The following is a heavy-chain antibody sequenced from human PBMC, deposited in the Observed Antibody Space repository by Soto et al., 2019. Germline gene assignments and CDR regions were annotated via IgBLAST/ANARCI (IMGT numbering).Heavy chain of an antibody. V-gene: IGHV4-4*07. Sequence: QVQLQESGPGLVKPSETLSLTCTVSGDSISNDYWTWIRQPAGKGLEWVGRVYNSGSTNYSPSLESRVTVSVDTSKNQFSLRLTSVTAADTAVYYCARGSGGADGVDTWGQGTMVSVSS. CDR3: ARGSGGADGVDT. CDR2: VYNSGST. CDR1: GDSISNDY. D-gene: IGHD3-16*01. J-gene: IGHJ3*02.